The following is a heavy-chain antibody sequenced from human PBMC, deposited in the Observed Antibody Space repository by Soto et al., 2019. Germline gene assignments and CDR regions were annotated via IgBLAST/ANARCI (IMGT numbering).Heavy chain of an antibody. CDR2: IYYSGST. J-gene: IGHJ6*03. V-gene: IGHV4-39*01. D-gene: IGHD2-15*01. CDR1: GGSISSSSYY. CDR3: ARQRCSGGSCRSYYYYYYYMDV. Sequence: QLQLQESGPGLVKPSETLSLTCTVSGGSISSSSYYWGWIRQPPGKGLEWIGRIYYSGSTYYNPSLTSRVTLSVEPCKTQFSLKLSSVTAADTDVYYCARQRCSGGSCRSYYYYYYYMDVWGKGTTVTVSS.